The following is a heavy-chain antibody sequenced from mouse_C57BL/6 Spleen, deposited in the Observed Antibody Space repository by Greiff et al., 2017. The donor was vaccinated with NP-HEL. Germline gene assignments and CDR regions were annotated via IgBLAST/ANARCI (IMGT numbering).Heavy chain of an antibody. D-gene: IGHD1-1*01. J-gene: IGHJ2*01. CDR2: IHPNSGST. CDR3: ARGGNSTTVVADY. CDR1: GYTFTSYW. Sequence: VQLQQPGAELVKPGASVKLSCKASGYTFTSYWMHWVKQRPGQGLEWIGMIHPNSGSTNYNEKFKSKATLTVDKSSSTAYMQLSSLTSEDSAVYYCARGGNSTTVVADYWGQGTTLTVSS. V-gene: IGHV1-64*01.